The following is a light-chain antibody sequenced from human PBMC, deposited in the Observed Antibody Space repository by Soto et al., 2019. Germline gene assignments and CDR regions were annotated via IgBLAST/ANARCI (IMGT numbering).Light chain of an antibody. V-gene: IGKV4-1*01. CDR2: WAS. Sequence: DIVMTQSPDSLAVSLGERATINCKSSQSVLHSSNNKNYLTWYQQKPGQPPKLLIYWASTRESGVPDRFSGSGSATDFTLTISGLQAEDVAVYHCQQFYTAPYTFGQGTKLEIK. CDR3: QQFYTAPYT. CDR1: QSVLHSSNNKNY. J-gene: IGKJ2*01.